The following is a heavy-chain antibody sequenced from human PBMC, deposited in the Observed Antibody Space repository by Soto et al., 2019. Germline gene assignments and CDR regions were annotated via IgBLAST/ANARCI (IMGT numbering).Heavy chain of an antibody. CDR1: GFTFSSYG. J-gene: IGHJ6*02. Sequence: PGGSLRLSCAASGFTFSSYGMHWVRQAPGKGLEWVAVIWYDGSNKYYADSVKGRFTISRDNSKNTLYLQMNSLRAEDTAVYYCARDRVPRWGVPARIYYYGMDVWGQGTTVTVSS. CDR3: ARDRVPRWGVPARIYYYGMDV. D-gene: IGHD2-2*01. V-gene: IGHV3-33*01. CDR2: IWYDGSNK.